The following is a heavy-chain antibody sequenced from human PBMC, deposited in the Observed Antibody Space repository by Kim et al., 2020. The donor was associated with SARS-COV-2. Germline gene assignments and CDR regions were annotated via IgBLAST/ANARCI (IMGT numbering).Heavy chain of an antibody. V-gene: IGHV3-48*02. J-gene: IGHJ6*02. CDR1: GFSFSAYN. Sequence: GGSLRLSCAASGFSFSAYNMNWVRQAPGKGLEWVSHISSSGATIYYADSVKGPFTISRDNAKTSLYLQMNSLRDEDTAVYYCARDRNDGLDVWGQGTTVTVSS. CDR3: ARDRNDGLDV. CDR2: ISSSGATI.